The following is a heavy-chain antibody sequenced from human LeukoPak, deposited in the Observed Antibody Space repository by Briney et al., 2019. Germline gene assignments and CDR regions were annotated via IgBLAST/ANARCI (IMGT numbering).Heavy chain of an antibody. CDR2: IYYSGST. CDR1: GGSISSYY. V-gene: IGHV4-59*08. D-gene: IGHD1-26*01. J-gene: IGHJ3*02. Sequence: SETLSLTCTVSGGSISSYYWSWIRQPPGKGLEWIGYIYYSGSTNYNPSLKSRVTISVNTSKNQFSLKLSSVTAADTAVYYCASTLIVGATSGAFDIWGQGTMVTVSS. CDR3: ASTLIVGATSGAFDI.